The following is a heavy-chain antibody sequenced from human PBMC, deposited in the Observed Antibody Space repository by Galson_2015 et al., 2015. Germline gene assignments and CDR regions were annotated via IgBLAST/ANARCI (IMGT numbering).Heavy chain of an antibody. Sequence: SVKVSCKASGYTFTDYYMHWVRQAPGQGLEWMGRINPNSGGTNYAQRFQGRVTMTRDTSTSTVYMELSRLRSDDTAVYFCARDLTVTTFDCWGQGTLVTVSS. D-gene: IGHD4-17*01. CDR2: INPNSGGT. CDR3: ARDLTVTTFDC. V-gene: IGHV1-2*06. J-gene: IGHJ4*02. CDR1: GYTFTDYY.